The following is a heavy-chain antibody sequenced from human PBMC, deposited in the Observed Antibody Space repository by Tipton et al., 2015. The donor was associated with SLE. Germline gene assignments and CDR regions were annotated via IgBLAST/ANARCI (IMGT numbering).Heavy chain of an antibody. Sequence: TLSLTCAVSGDSITSDYYWDWIRQPPGKGLEWIASINHRGSTYYNPSLKSRVTISLDTSKNQFSLKLTSVTAADTAVFYCARTLGYKYFFDHWGQGTLVPVSS. CDR3: ARTLGYKYFFDH. CDR2: INHRGST. J-gene: IGHJ4*02. D-gene: IGHD5-18*01. CDR1: GDSITSDYY. V-gene: IGHV4-38-2*01.